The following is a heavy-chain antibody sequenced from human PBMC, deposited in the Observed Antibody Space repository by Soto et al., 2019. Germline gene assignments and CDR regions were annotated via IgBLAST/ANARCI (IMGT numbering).Heavy chain of an antibody. CDR3: AREIVVVPAATGARWFDP. CDR2: IYYSGST. Sequence: PSETLSLTCTVSGGSISSYYWSWIRQPPGKGLEWIGYIYYSGSTNYNPSLKSRVTISVDTSKNQFSLKLSSVTAADTAVYYCAREIVVVPAATGARWFDPWGQGTLVTVSS. CDR1: GGSISSYY. J-gene: IGHJ5*02. V-gene: IGHV4-59*01. D-gene: IGHD2-2*01.